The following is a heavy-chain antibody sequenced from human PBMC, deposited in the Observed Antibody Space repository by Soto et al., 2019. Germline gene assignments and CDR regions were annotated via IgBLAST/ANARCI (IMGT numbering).Heavy chain of an antibody. CDR2: IKSKSDGGTT. V-gene: IGHV3-15*01. Sequence: EVQLVESGGGLVKPGGSLRLSCAASGFTFSNAWMSWVRQAPGKGLEWVGRIKSKSDGGTTDYAAPVKGRFSISRDDSKNTLYLQMNSLKTEDTAVYYCSFQESTTVTTFDYWGQGTLVTVSS. CDR3: SFQESTTVTTFDY. CDR1: GFTFSNAW. J-gene: IGHJ4*02. D-gene: IGHD4-17*01.